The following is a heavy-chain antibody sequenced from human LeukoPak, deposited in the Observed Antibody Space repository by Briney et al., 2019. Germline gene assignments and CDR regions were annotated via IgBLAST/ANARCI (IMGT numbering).Heavy chain of an antibody. CDR1: GGSISSYY. CDR2: IYYSGST. Sequence: SETLSLTCTVSGGSISSYYWSWIRQPPGKGLEWIGYIYYSGSTNYNPSLKSRVTISVDTSKNQFSLKLSSVTAADTAVYYCARDRVSLGISGDLMAFDIWGQGTMVTVSS. J-gene: IGHJ3*02. D-gene: IGHD7-27*01. V-gene: IGHV4-59*01. CDR3: ARDRVSLGISGDLMAFDI.